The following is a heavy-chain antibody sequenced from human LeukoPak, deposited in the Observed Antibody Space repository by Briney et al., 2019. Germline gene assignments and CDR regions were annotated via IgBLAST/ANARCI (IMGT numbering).Heavy chain of an antibody. V-gene: IGHV3-21*04. Sequence: GGPLRLSCAASGFTFSSYSMNWVRQAPGKGLEWVSSISSSSSYIYYADSVKGRFTISRDNAKNSLYLQMNSLRSDDTAVYYCARGPSEVVRDRPLFDPWGQGTLVTVSS. D-gene: IGHD3-10*01. J-gene: IGHJ5*02. CDR1: GFTFSSYS. CDR2: ISSSSSYI. CDR3: ARGPSEVVRDRPLFDP.